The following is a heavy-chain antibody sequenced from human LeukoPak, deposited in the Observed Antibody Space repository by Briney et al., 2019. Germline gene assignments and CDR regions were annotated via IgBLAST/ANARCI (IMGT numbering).Heavy chain of an antibody. V-gene: IGHV1-2*02. Sequence: ASVKVSCKASGYTFTGYYMHWVRQAPGQGLEWMGWINPNSGGTNYAQKFQGRVTMTRDTSISTAYMELRNLRSDDTAVYYCARVVAYYSSSSRGDYWGQGTLVTVSS. D-gene: IGHD6-6*01. CDR1: GYTFTGYY. CDR3: ARVVAYYSSSSRGDY. J-gene: IGHJ4*02. CDR2: INPNSGGT.